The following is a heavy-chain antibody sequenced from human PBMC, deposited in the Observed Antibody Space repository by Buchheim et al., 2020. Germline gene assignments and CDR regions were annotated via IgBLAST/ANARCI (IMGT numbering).Heavy chain of an antibody. CDR3: ARDSTIMADYYDFWSGYYPDY. Sequence: EVQLVESGGGLVQPGGSLRLSCAASGFTFSSYWMHWVRQAPGKGLVWVSRINSDGSSTSYADSVKGRFTISRDNAKNTLYLQMNSLRAEDTAVYYCARDSTIMADYYDFWSGYYPDYWGQGTL. CDR1: GFTFSSYW. D-gene: IGHD3-3*01. J-gene: IGHJ4*02. V-gene: IGHV3-74*01. CDR2: INSDGSST.